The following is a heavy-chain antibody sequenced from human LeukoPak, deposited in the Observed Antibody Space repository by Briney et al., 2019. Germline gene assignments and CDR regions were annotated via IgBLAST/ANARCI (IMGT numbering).Heavy chain of an antibody. CDR2: INPNSGGT. J-gene: IGHJ6*02. CDR3: AREKVRQSGMDV. Sequence: ASVKVSCKASGYTFAGYYMHWVRQAPGQGLEWMGRINPNSGGTNYAQKFQGRVTMTRDTSISTAYMELSRLRSDDTAVYYCAREKVRQSGMDVWGQGTTVTVSS. V-gene: IGHV1-2*06. D-gene: IGHD2-2*01. CDR1: GYTFAGYY.